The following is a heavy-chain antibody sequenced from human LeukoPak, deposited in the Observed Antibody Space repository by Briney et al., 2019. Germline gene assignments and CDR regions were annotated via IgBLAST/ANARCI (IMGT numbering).Heavy chain of an antibody. CDR1: GFSFSIYA. J-gene: IGHJ4*02. CDR3: ARSFNSYGSGSYGRVDDC. Sequence: GGSLRLSCAASGFSFSIYAMHWVRQAPGKGLEWVAAISNDGNNKYHADSVRGRFTVSRDNSKNTLYLQMDSLRAEDTAVYYCARSFNSYGSGSYGRVDDCWGQGALVTVSS. V-gene: IGHV3-30-3*01. CDR2: ISNDGNNK. D-gene: IGHD3-10*01.